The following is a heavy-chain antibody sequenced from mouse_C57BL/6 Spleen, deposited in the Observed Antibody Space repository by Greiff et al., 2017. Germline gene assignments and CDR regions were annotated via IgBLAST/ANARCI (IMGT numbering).Heavy chain of an antibody. J-gene: IGHJ4*01. CDR1: GYTFTEYT. CDR2: FYPGSGSI. D-gene: IGHD2-1*01. Sequence: VKLMESGAELVKPGASVKLSCKASGYTFTEYTIHWVKQRSGQGLEWIGWFYPGSGSIKYNEKFKDKATLTADKSSSTVYMELSRLTSEDSAVYFCARHEEGNPDYYAMDYWGQGTSVTVSS. CDR3: ARHEEGNPDYYAMDY. V-gene: IGHV1-62-2*01.